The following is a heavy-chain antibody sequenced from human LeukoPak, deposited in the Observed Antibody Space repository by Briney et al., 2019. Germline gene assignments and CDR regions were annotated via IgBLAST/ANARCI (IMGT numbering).Heavy chain of an antibody. Sequence: GGSLRLSCAASGYTFDDYAMHWVRQAPGKGLEWVSGISWNSGSIGYADSVKGRFTISRDNSKNTLYLQMNSLRAEDTAVYYCAKDPYYYDSSGFPAGADYWGQGTLVTVSS. V-gene: IGHV3-9*01. CDR3: AKDPYYYDSSGFPAGADY. CDR2: ISWNSGSI. J-gene: IGHJ4*02. D-gene: IGHD3-22*01. CDR1: GYTFDDYA.